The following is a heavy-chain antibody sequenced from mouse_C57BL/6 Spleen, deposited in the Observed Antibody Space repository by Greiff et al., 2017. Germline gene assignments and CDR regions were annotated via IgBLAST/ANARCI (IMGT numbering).Heavy chain of an antibody. J-gene: IGHJ4*01. Sequence: QVQLQQSGPGLVQPSQSLSITCTVSGFSLTSYGVHWVRQSPGKGLEWLGVIWRGGSTDYNAAFMSRLSITKDNSKSQVFFKMNSLQADDTAIYYGAKNYGSSHYAMDYWGQGTSVTVSS. V-gene: IGHV2-5*01. CDR3: AKNYGSSHYAMDY. CDR2: IWRGGST. CDR1: GFSLTSYG. D-gene: IGHD1-1*01.